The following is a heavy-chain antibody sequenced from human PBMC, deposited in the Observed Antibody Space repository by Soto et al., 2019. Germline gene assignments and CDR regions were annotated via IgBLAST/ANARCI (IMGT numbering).Heavy chain of an antibody. Sequence: QVQLQESGPGLVKPSQTLSLTCTVSGGSISSGGYYWSWIRQHPGKGLEWIGYIYYSGSTYYNPSPKSRVTIALDTSTNQFSLKLSSVTAADTAVYYRARSDYSKKGSIDYWGQGTLVTVFS. V-gene: IGHV4-31*03. D-gene: IGHD4-4*01. CDR1: GGSISSGGYY. J-gene: IGHJ4*02. CDR3: ARSDYSKKGSIDY. CDR2: IYYSGST.